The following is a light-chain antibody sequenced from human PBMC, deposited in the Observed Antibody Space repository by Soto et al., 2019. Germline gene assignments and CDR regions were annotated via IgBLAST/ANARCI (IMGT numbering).Light chain of an antibody. J-gene: IGKJ3*01. V-gene: IGKV1-12*01. Sequence: LQITQSPSYVSASVGDRVTITCRASQGISSWLAWYQQEPGKAPKVRIYAASSLQSGVPSRFIGSRSGTDCTITISSLQSEDVSTYYCQQYYSYPRAFGPGTKVDI. CDR3: QQYYSYPRA. CDR1: QGISSW. CDR2: AAS.